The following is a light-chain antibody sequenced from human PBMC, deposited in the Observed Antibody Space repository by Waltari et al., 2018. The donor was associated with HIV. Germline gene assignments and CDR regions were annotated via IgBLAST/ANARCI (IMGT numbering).Light chain of an antibody. J-gene: IGKJ5*01. CDR2: AAS. CDR1: QSVSSY. CDR3: QQRYDFIT. V-gene: IGKV3-11*01. Sequence: EIVLTQSPATLSLSPGERATLFCRASQSVSSYLAWYQQKPGQAPRLRIYAASNRATGIPARFSGSGSGTDFTLTISSLEPEDSAVYYCQQRYDFITFGQGTRLDIK.